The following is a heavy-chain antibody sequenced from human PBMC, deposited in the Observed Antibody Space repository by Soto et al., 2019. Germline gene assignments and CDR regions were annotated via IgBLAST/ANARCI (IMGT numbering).Heavy chain of an antibody. J-gene: IGHJ4*02. CDR3: ARAGCGGDCSFDY. V-gene: IGHV1-46*01. D-gene: IGHD2-21*02. CDR1: GYTFINYY. Sequence: ASVKVSCKSSGYTFINYYMHWVRQAPGQGPEWMGIINPSGGSTTYAQNFKGRVTMTRDTSTSTVYMELSSLRSEDTAIYYCARAGCGGDCSFDYWGQGTLVTVSS. CDR2: INPSGGST.